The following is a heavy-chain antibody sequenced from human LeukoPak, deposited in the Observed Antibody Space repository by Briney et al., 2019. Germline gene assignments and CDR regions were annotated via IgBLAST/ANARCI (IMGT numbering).Heavy chain of an antibody. CDR1: GFSFSSLR. Sequence: GGSLRLSCSASGFSFSSLRMHWVRQAPGKGLEYVSGISSDGGIIYYADSVKGRFTISRDNAKNSLYLQMNSLRAEDTAVYYCARDGRFDYSSSSYLDYWGQGTLVTVSS. D-gene: IGHD6-6*01. V-gene: IGHV3-64*04. J-gene: IGHJ4*02. CDR3: ARDGRFDYSSSSYLDY. CDR2: ISSDGGII.